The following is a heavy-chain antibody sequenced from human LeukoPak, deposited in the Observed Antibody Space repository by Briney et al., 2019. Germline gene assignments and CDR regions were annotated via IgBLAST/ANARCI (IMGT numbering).Heavy chain of an antibody. V-gene: IGHV3-21*01. D-gene: IGHD3-10*01. CDR3: ANSGSYFHSPVDY. CDR2: ISSSSSYI. CDR1: GFTFSSYS. Sequence: PGGSLRLSCAASGFTFSSYSMNWVRQAPGKGLEWVSSISSSSSYIYYADSVKGRFTISRDNAKNSLYLQMNSLRAEDTAVYYCANSGSYFHSPVDYWGQGTLVTVSS. J-gene: IGHJ4*02.